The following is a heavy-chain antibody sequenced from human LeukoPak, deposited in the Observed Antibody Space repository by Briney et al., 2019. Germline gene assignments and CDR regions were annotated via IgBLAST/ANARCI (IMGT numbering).Heavy chain of an antibody. Sequence: PGRSLRLSCAASGFTFSSYGIHWVRQAPGKGLERVTVIWYDGSKRYYADSVKGRFTISRDNSKNTLYLQMNSLTAEDTAVYYCALEDGDTPFGAFDVWGQGTMVTVSS. CDR2: IWYDGSKR. J-gene: IGHJ3*01. D-gene: IGHD3-10*01. CDR1: GFTFSSYG. V-gene: IGHV3-33*01. CDR3: ALEDGDTPFGAFDV.